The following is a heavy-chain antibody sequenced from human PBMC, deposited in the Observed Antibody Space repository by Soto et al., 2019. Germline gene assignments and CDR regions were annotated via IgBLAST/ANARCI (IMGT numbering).Heavy chain of an antibody. CDR1: GGSFSGYY. CDR3: ASHPTYYDILTGYTPLDY. V-gene: IGHV4-34*01. J-gene: IGHJ4*02. Sequence: SETLSLTCAVYGGSFSGYYWSWIRQPPGKGLEWIGEINHSGSTNYNPSLKSRVTISVDTSKNQFSLKLSSVTAADTAVYYCASHPTYYDILTGYTPLDYWGQGTLVTVSS. CDR2: INHSGST. D-gene: IGHD3-9*01.